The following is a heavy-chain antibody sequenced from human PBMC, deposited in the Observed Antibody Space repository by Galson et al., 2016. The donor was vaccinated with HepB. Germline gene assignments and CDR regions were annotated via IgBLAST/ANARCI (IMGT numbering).Heavy chain of an antibody. Sequence: SLRLSCAGSGFTFSRSGLNWVRQAPGKGLQWVSYISSSVSTIYYADSVKGRFTISRDNAKNSVYLQMHSLGDDDTAVYYCARELVRSAFDLWGQGTMVTVSS. CDR2: ISSSVSTI. CDR1: GFTFSRSG. D-gene: IGHD6-6*01. CDR3: ARELVRSAFDL. J-gene: IGHJ3*01. V-gene: IGHV3-48*02.